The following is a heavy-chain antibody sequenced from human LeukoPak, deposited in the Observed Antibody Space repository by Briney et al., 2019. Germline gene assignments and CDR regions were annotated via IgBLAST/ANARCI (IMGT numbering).Heavy chain of an antibody. CDR3: ARARSYYYDSSGYDQHFDY. D-gene: IGHD3-22*01. J-gene: IGHJ4*02. CDR2: ISWNSGSI. Sequence: GGSLRLSCAASGITFDDYAMHWVRQAPGKGLEWVSGISWNSGSIGYADSVKGRFTISRDNAKNSLYLQMNSLRPEDTALYYCARARSYYYDSSGYDQHFDYWGQGTLVTVSS. V-gene: IGHV3-9*01. CDR1: GITFDDYA.